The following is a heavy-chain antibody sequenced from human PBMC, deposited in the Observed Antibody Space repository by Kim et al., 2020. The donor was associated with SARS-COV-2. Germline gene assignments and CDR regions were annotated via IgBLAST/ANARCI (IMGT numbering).Heavy chain of an antibody. CDR3: TKCRRLLGQGCLVFDY. D-gene: IGHD2-15*01. J-gene: IGHJ4*01. V-gene: IGHV3-7*03. CDR1: GFTFSSYG. CDR2: IRDGGGEK. Sequence: GGSLRLSCVASGFTFSSYGMSWVRQAPGKGLEWVAGIRDGGGEKNYVDSVKGRFIISRDNARNTLYLQMNSLRVADTGGYYCTKCRRLLGQGCLVFDYWG.